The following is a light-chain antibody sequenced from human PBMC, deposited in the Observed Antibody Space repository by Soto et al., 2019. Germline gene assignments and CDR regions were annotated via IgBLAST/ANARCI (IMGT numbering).Light chain of an antibody. CDR1: SSDVGGYNY. CDR3: SSYTSGSTGV. CDR2: EVS. V-gene: IGLV2-14*01. J-gene: IGLJ3*02. Sequence: QSVLTQPASVSGSPGQSITISCTGTSSDVGGYNYVSWYQHHPGKAPKVMIYEVSNRPSGVSNRFSGSKSGNTASLTISGLQAEDEADYYCSSYTSGSTGVFGGGIKLTVL.